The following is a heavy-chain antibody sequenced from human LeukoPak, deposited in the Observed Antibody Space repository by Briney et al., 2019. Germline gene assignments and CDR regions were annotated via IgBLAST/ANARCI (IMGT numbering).Heavy chain of an antibody. V-gene: IGHV4-39*01. CDR1: GYSISSSGYY. Sequence: SETLSLTCTVSGYSISSSGYYWGWLRQPPRKGLEWIASLYYTGSTYYSPSLKSRVTISRDTSKNQFSLKLSSVTAADTAVYYCARMRSIAARWGYYYYMDVWGKGTTVTVSS. D-gene: IGHD6-6*01. CDR3: ARMRSIAARWGYYYYMDV. J-gene: IGHJ6*03. CDR2: LYYTGST.